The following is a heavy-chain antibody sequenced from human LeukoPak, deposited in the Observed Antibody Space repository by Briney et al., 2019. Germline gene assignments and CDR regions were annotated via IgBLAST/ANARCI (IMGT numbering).Heavy chain of an antibody. CDR2: ISPSGDIL. D-gene: IGHD3-16*01. J-gene: IGHJ1*01. V-gene: IGHV3-23*01. CDR3: AKDDDWGRFNH. Sequence: GGTLRLSCAASGFTFSSHGMNWVRQAPGKGLEWVSGISPSGDILYYADSVKGQFTISRDNSKNTVSLQLNSLRAEDTAMYYCAKDDDWGRFNHWGQGTLVTVSS. CDR1: GFTFSSHG.